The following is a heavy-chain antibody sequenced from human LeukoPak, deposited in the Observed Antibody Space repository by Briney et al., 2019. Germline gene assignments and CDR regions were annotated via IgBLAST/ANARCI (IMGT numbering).Heavy chain of an antibody. CDR3: ARGSQRVASQDNWFDP. CDR2: INWNGGST. Sequence: GGSLRLSCAASGFTFDDYGMSWVRQAPGKGLEWVSGINWNGGSTGYADSVKGRFTISRDNARNSLYLQMNSLRAEDTAVYYCARGSQRVASQDNWFDPWGQGTLVTVSS. J-gene: IGHJ5*02. CDR1: GFTFDDYG. D-gene: IGHD5-12*01. V-gene: IGHV3-20*04.